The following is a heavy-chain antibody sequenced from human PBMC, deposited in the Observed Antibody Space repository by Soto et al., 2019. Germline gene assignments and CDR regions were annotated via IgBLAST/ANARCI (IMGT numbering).Heavy chain of an antibody. V-gene: IGHV3-30*18. CDR3: AKHMDDSGYFYVEGADH. J-gene: IGHJ4*02. D-gene: IGHD3-22*01. CDR2: ISYTGANT. CDR1: GCTFGRYA. Sequence: GGSLRLSCVASGCTFGRYAMHWVRQPPGRGLEWVAVISYTGANTYYVGSVRGRFTISRDNSKNTLYLQMNSLRAEDTAMYYCAKHMDDSGYFYVEGADHWGQGTLVTVSS.